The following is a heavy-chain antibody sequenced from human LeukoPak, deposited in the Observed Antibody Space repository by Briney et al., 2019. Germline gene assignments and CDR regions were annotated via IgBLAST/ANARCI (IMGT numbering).Heavy chain of an antibody. J-gene: IGHJ3*02. CDR3: ARDDCSRTSCYIPSDAFDI. CDR1: GFTFSSYA. V-gene: IGHV3-30-3*01. CDR2: ISYDGSNK. Sequence: GGSLRLSCAASGFTFSSYAMHWVRQAPGKGLEWVAFISYDGSNKYYADSVKGRFNISRDNAKNSLYLQMNRLRAEDRAVYYCARDDCSRTSCYIPSDAFDIWGQGTMVTVSS. D-gene: IGHD2-2*02.